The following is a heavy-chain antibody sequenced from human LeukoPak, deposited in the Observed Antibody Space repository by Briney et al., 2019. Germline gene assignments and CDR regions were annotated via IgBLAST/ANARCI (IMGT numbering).Heavy chain of an antibody. Sequence: GGSLRLSCAASGFTFSSYSMNWVRQAPGKGLEWVSSISSSSSYIYYADSVKGRFTISRDNSKNTLYLQMNSLRAEDTAVYYCAISSYYYDSSGYNFWGQGTLVTVSS. CDR2: ISSSSSYI. D-gene: IGHD3-22*01. CDR3: AISSYYYDSSGYNF. J-gene: IGHJ4*02. CDR1: GFTFSSYS. V-gene: IGHV3-21*01.